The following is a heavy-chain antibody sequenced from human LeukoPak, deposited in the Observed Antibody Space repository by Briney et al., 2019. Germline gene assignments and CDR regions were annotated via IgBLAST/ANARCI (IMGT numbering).Heavy chain of an antibody. D-gene: IGHD6-13*01. V-gene: IGHV3-9*01. CDR1: GFTFDDYA. Sequence: PGGSLRLSCAASGFTFDDYAMHWVRRAPGKGLEWVSGISWNSGSIGYADSVKGRFTISRDNAKNSLFLQMDSLRAEDTAVYYCARGRGGIAPGLDYWGQGTLVTVSS. J-gene: IGHJ4*02. CDR3: ARGRGGIAPGLDY. CDR2: ISWNSGSI.